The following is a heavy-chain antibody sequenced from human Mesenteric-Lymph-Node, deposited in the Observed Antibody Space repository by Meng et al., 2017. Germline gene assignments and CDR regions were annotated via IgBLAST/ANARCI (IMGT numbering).Heavy chain of an antibody. D-gene: IGHD2-2*01. Sequence: GGSLRLSCAASGFTFSSYWMSWVRQAPRKGLEWVANIKQDGSETYYVDSVKGRFTISRDNAKNSQYLQMNSLRAEDTAVYYCARVRIIRSRSTLEYWGQGTQVTVSS. CDR1: GFTFSSYW. CDR2: IKQDGSET. V-gene: IGHV3-7*01. CDR3: ARVRIIRSRSTLEY. J-gene: IGHJ4*02.